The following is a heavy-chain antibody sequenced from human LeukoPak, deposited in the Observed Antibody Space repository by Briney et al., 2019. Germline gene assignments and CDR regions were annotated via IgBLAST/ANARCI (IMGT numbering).Heavy chain of an antibody. CDR3: ARRDDVLRFLEWLSPPAFDI. CDR2: INPNSGGT. CDR1: GYTFTGYY. V-gene: IGHV1-2*02. J-gene: IGHJ3*02. Sequence: ASVTVSCKASGYTFTGYYMHWVRQAPGQGLEWMGWINPNSGGTNYAQKFQGRVTMTRATSISTAYMDLSRLRSDDTAVYYCARRDDVLRFLEWLSPPAFDIWGQGTMVTVSS. D-gene: IGHD3-3*01.